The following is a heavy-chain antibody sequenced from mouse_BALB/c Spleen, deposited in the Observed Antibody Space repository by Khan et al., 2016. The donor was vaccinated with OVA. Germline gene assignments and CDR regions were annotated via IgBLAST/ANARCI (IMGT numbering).Heavy chain of an antibody. J-gene: IGHJ2*01. Sequence: EVQLLETGPGLVKPSQSLSLTCTVTGYSITSDYAWNWIRQFPGNKLEWMGFISNSGNTNYNPSLKSRISLTLDTSKNPFFMQLNSLTTEDTARYYCERVYGGDFDYWGQGTTLTVSS. D-gene: IGHD1-1*02. CDR3: ERVYGGDFDY. CDR1: GYSITSDYA. V-gene: IGHV3-2*02. CDR2: ISNSGNT.